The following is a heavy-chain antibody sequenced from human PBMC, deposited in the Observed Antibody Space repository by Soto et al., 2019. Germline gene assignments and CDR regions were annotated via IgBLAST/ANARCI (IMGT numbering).Heavy chain of an antibody. CDR2: IIPIFGTA. V-gene: IGHV1-69*13. CDR3: ARGATVHDAFDI. Sequence: SVKVSCKASGGTFSSYAISWVRQAPGQGLEWMGGIIPIFGTANYAQKFQGRVTITADESTSTAYMELSSLRSDDTAVYYCARGATVHDAFDIWGQGTMVTVSS. CDR1: GGTFSSYA. J-gene: IGHJ3*02. D-gene: IGHD4-17*01.